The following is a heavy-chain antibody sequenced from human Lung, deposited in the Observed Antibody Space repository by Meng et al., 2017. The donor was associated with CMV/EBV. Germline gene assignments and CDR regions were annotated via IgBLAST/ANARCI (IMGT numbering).Heavy chain of an antibody. V-gene: IGHV3-21*01. J-gene: IGHJ6*02. CDR2: ISSSSSYI. D-gene: IGHD3-10*01. Sequence: GEXXKISCAASDFIFSTFSMNWVCQAPGKGLEWVSHISSSSSYIYYADSVKGRFTISRDNSKKSLFLQIHSLRAEDTAVYYCARERPMVRGNFPHNYYGMDVWGQGNXV. CDR3: ARERPMVRGNFPHNYYGMDV. CDR1: DFIFSTFS.